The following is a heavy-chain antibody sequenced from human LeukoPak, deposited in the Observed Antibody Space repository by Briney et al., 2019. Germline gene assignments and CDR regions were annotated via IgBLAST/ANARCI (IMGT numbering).Heavy chain of an antibody. CDR1: GGTFSSYA. CDR2: INTNTGNP. D-gene: IGHD4-17*01. V-gene: IGHV7-4-1*02. J-gene: IGHJ4*02. Sequence: GASVKVSCKASGGTFSSYAISWVRQAPGQGLEWMGWINTNTGNPTYAQGFTGRFVFSLDTSVSTAYLQISSLKAEDTAVYYCARDYGDYSWYFDYWGQGTLVTVSS. CDR3: ARDYGDYSWYFDY.